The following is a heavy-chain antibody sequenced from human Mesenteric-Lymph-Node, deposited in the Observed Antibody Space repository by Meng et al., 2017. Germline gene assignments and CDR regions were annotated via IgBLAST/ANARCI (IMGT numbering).Heavy chain of an antibody. V-gene: IGHV4-38-2*02. CDR2: IYHSGST. Sequence: LRLSCAVSGYSISSGYYWGWIRQPPGKGLEWIGSIYHSGSTYYNPSLKSRVTISVDTSKNQFSLKLSSVTAADTAVYYRARDGSTSRIFYYYYYGMDVWGQGTTVTVSS. CDR3: ARDGSTSRIFYYYYYGMDV. J-gene: IGHJ6*02. CDR1: GYSISSGYY. D-gene: IGHD2-2*01.